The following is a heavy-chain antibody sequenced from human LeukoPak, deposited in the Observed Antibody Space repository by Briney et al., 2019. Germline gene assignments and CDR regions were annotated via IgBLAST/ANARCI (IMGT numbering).Heavy chain of an antibody. J-gene: IGHJ4*02. CDR3: ARARKDYDILTGYTNGNYIDH. D-gene: IGHD3-9*01. CDR2: IYYSGST. Sequence: SETLSLTCTVSGGSISSYYWSWIRQPPGKGLEWIGYIYYSGSTNYNPSLKSRVTISVDTSKNQFSLKLSSVTTADTAVYYCARARKDYDILTGYTNGNYIDHWGQGTLVTVSS. V-gene: IGHV4-59*01. CDR1: GGSISSYY.